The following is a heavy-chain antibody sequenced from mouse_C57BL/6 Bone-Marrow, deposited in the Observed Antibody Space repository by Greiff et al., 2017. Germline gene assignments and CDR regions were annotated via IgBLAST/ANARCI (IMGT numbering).Heavy chain of an antibody. J-gene: IGHJ3*01. D-gene: IGHD3-3*01. CDR1: GYTFTSYW. CDR2: IDPSDSYT. Sequence: VQLRQPGAELVKPGASVKLSCKASGYTFTSYWMQWVKQRPGQGLEWIGEIDPSDSYTNYNQKFKGKATLTVDTSSSTAYMQLSSLTSEDSAVYYCARDGTWFAYWGQGTLVTVSA. CDR3: ARDGTWFAY. V-gene: IGHV1-50*01.